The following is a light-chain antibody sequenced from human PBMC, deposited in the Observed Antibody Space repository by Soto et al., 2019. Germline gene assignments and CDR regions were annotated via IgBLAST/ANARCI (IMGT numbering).Light chain of an antibody. CDR3: QSYDSSLSAYV. V-gene: IGLV1-40*01. CDR2: GNS. J-gene: IGLJ1*01. Sequence: SVLPQPPSVSGSPGQRVTISCTGSSSNIGAGFDVHWYQQLPGTAPKLLVYGNSNRPSGVPDRFSGSKSGTSASLAVTGLQAEDEADYYCQSYDSSLSAYVFGTGTKVT. CDR1: SSNIGAGFD.